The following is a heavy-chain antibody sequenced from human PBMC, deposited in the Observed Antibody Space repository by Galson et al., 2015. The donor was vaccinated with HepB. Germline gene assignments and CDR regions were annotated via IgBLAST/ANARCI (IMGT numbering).Heavy chain of an antibody. CDR2: ISSSSSYI. J-gene: IGHJ3*02. V-gene: IGHV3-21*01. CDR3: ARDRPYYYDSSTQGDAFEI. D-gene: IGHD3-22*01. CDR1: GFNFSSYS. Sequence: LRLSCAASGFNFSSYSMNWVRQAPGGGLEWVSSISSSSSYIYYADSVKGRFTISRDNAKNSLYLQMNSLRAEDTAVYYCARDRPYYYDSSTQGDAFEIWGQGTMVTVSS.